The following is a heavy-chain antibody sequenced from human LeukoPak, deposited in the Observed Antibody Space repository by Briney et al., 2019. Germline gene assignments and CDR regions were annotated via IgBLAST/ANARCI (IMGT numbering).Heavy chain of an antibody. D-gene: IGHD5-18*01. V-gene: IGHV3-21*01. CDR1: GFIFSNSD. CDR3: AKEGHSTTPGY. CDR2: ISSSGSII. J-gene: IGHJ4*02. Sequence: GGSLGLSCTVSGFIFSNSDMNWVRQAPGKGLEWVSSISSSGSIIYYADSVKGRFTISRDNAQNSLYLQMNSLRAEDTAVYYCAKEGHSTTPGYWGQGVLVTVSS.